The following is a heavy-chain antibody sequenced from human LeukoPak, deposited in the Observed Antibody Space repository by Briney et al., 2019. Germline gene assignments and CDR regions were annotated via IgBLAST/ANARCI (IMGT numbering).Heavy chain of an antibody. V-gene: IGHV1-18*01. J-gene: IGHJ4*02. CDR2: ISAYNGNT. D-gene: IGHD5-12*01. CDR3: ARDREWLRCRGPFDY. CDR1: GYTFTSYG. Sequence: ASVKVSCKASGYTFTSYGISWVRQAPGQGLEWMGWISAYNGNTNYAQKFQGRVTMTRDTSISTAYMELSRLRSDDTAVYYCARDREWLRCRGPFDYWGQGTLVTVSS.